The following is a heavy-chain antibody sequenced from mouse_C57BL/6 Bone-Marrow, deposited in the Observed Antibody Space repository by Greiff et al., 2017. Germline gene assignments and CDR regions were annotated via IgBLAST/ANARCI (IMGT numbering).Heavy chain of an antibody. Sequence: EVKLMESGGDLVKPGGSLKLSCAASGFTFSSYGMSWVRQTPDKRLEWVATISSGGSYTYYPDSVKGRFTISRDNAKNTLYLQMSSLKSEDTAMYYCAGHGYDDAWFAYWGQGTLVTVSA. CDR3: AGHGYDDAWFAY. D-gene: IGHD2-4*01. CDR1: GFTFSSYG. J-gene: IGHJ3*01. V-gene: IGHV5-6*01. CDR2: ISSGGSYT.